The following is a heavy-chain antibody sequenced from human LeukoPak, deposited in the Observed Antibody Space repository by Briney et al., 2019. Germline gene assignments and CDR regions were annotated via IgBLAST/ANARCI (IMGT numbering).Heavy chain of an antibody. CDR1: GFTLSTYV. D-gene: IGHD6-13*01. CDR2: ISGSGAST. Sequence: GGSLRLSCAASGFTLSTYVMTWVRQAPGKGLEWVSGISGSGASTYYADSVKGRFTISRDNSKNTLYLQMNSLRAEDTAVYYCAKCRAAAGSSVSWYFDLWGCGTLVIVSS. CDR3: AKCRAAAGSSVSWYFDL. J-gene: IGHJ2*01. V-gene: IGHV3-23*01.